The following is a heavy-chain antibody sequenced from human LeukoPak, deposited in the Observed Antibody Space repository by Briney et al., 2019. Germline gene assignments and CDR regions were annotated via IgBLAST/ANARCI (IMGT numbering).Heavy chain of an antibody. CDR3: ARDQEGFDY. Sequence: ASVKVSCKASGGTFSSYAISWVRQAPGQGLEWMGMIYPRDGSTSYAQKFQGRVTVTRDTSTSTVHMELSGLRSEDTAVYYCARDQEGFDYWGQGTLVTVSS. V-gene: IGHV1-46*01. CDR2: IYPRDGST. J-gene: IGHJ4*02. CDR1: GGTFSSYA.